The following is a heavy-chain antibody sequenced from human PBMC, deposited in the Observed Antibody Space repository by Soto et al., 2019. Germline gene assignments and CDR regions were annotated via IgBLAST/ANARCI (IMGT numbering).Heavy chain of an antibody. V-gene: IGHV4-34*01. D-gene: IGHD6-13*01. CDR2: INHSGST. CDR3: ARAKKNLVFYFDY. CDR1: GGSFSGYY. Sequence: QVQLQQWGAGLLKPSETLSLTCAVYGGSFSGYYWSWIRQPPGKGLEWIGEINHSGSTNYNPSLKSRVTLSVDTSKNQCSLTLSSVTAADTAVYYCARAKKNLVFYFDYWGQGTLVTVSS. J-gene: IGHJ4*02.